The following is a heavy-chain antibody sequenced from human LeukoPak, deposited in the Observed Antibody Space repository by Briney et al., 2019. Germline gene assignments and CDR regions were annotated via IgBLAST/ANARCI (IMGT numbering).Heavy chain of an antibody. V-gene: IGHV3-23*01. CDR3: VKEGGSFLTWFDS. Sequence: GGSLRLSCAASGFTFYNYAMSWVRQAPGKGLGWVSALIDSGDTTYYADSVKVRFTISRDNSKNTLFLQMNSLTAEDTAIYYCVKEGGSFLTWFDSWGQGSLVTVSS. CDR2: LIDSGDTT. D-gene: IGHD2-15*01. J-gene: IGHJ5*01. CDR1: GFTFYNYA.